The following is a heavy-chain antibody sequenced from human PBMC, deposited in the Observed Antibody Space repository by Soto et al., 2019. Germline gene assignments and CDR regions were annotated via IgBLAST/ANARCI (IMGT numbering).Heavy chain of an antibody. CDR1: GYTFTSYD. V-gene: IGHV1-8*01. Sequence: GASVKVSCKASGYTFTSYDINWVRQATGQGLEWMGWMNPNSGNTGYAQKFQGRVTMTRNTSISTAYMELSSLRSEDTAVYYCARDLGNYDFWSGYFLGDPGAMDVWGKGTTVTVSS. D-gene: IGHD3-3*01. J-gene: IGHJ6*04. CDR2: MNPNSGNT. CDR3: ARDLGNYDFWSGYFLGDPGAMDV.